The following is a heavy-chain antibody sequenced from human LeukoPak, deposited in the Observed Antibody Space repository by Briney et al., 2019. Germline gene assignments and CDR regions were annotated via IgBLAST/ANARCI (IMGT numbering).Heavy chain of an antibody. CDR1: GFTFSSYW. D-gene: IGHD3-9*01. Sequence: GGSLRLSCAASGFTFSSYWMHWVRQAPGMGLVWVSRISGDGSTTSYADSVKGRFTISRDNAKNTLYLQMNSGRAEDTAVYYCARLDILTGNYYYFNFWGQGTLVTVSS. CDR3: ARLDILTGNYYYFNF. V-gene: IGHV3-74*01. J-gene: IGHJ4*02. CDR2: ISGDGSTT.